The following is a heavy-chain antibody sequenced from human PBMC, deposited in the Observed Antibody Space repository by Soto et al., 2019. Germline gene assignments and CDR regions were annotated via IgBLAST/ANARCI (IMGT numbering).Heavy chain of an antibody. CDR2: IYYTGDT. D-gene: IGHD3-3*01. CDR1: GGSVTSYY. CDR3: ARDMRVFGGIDV. J-gene: IGHJ6*02. Sequence: SETLSLTCSVSGGSVTSYYWSWIRQPAGKGLEWIGRIYYTGDTKYSPSLQSRVTMSVDTSKNQVSLKLTSVTAADTAVYYCARDMRVFGGIDVLGQGTTVTVSS. V-gene: IGHV4-4*07.